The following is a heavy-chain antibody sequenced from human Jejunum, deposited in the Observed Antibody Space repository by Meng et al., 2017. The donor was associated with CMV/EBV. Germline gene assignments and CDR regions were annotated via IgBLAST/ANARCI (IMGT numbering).Heavy chain of an antibody. V-gene: IGHV3-23*01. D-gene: IGHD2-8*02. CDR1: GFTFSNYA. J-gene: IGHJ5*02. Sequence: SGFTFSNYAMTWVRQAPGKGLEWVSVITGSGRDTYYADSVKGRFTVSRDNSKNTLYLQMNSLRVEDTAVYFCAKDVTGTHPQWFDPWGQGTLVTVSS. CDR3: AKDVTGTHPQWFDP. CDR2: ITGSGRDT.